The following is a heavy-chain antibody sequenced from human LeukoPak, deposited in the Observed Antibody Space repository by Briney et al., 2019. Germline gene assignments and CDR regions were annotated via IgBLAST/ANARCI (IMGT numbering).Heavy chain of an antibody. CDR2: INTNTGNP. J-gene: IGHJ6*03. D-gene: IGHD3-3*01. CDR1: GYTFTSYA. Sequence: ASVKVSCKASGYTFTSYAMNWVRQAPGQGLEWMGWINTNTGNPTYAQGFTGRFVFSLDTSVSTAYLQISSLKAEDTAVYYCARDRRGLYYDFWSGYYGPGSMDVWGKGTTVTVSS. CDR3: ARDRRGLYYDFWSGYYGPGSMDV. V-gene: IGHV7-4-1*02.